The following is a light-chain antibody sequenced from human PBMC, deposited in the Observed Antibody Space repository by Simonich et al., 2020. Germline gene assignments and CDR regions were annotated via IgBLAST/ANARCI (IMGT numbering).Light chain of an antibody. Sequence: DIVMTQSPDSLAVSLGERATINCKSSQSVLYSSNNKNYLAWYQQKPGQAPRLLIYGASTRATGIPARFSGSGSGTEFTLTISSLQSEDFAVYYCQQYNNWYTFGQGTKLEIK. J-gene: IGKJ2*01. CDR1: QSVLYSSNNKNY. CDR2: GAS. CDR3: QQYNNWYT. V-gene: IGKV4-1*01.